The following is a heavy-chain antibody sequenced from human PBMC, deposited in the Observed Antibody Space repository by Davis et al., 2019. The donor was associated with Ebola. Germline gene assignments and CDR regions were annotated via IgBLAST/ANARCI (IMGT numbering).Heavy chain of an antibody. CDR1: GGSISSSSYY. Sequence: MPSETLSLTCTVSGGSISSSSYYWGWIRQPPGKGLEWIGSIYYSGSTYYNPSLKSRVTISVDTSKNQFSLKLSSVTAADTAVYYCARWGGVATIEDYYYYGMDVWGQGTTVTVSS. CDR2: IYYSGST. J-gene: IGHJ6*02. D-gene: IGHD5-24*01. CDR3: ARWGGVATIEDYYYYGMDV. V-gene: IGHV4-39*01.